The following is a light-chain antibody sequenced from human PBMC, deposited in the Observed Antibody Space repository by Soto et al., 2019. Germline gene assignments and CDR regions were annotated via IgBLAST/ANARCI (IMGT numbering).Light chain of an antibody. CDR2: GAS. Sequence: EVMMTQSASTLSVSPGERATLSCRASQSVSSNLAWYHQKPGQAPRLLIYGASTRATGIPARFSGSGYGTEFTLTISSLQSEDFAVYYCQQYNNWPRTFGQGTKVDIK. J-gene: IGKJ1*01. V-gene: IGKV3-15*01. CDR3: QQYNNWPRT. CDR1: QSVSSN.